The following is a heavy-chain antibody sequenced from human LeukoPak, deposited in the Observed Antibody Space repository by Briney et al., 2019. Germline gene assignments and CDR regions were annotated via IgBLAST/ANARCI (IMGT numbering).Heavy chain of an antibody. CDR1: GFPFSSYW. J-gene: IGHJ4*02. CDR2: IKSDGSST. D-gene: IGHD6-13*01. V-gene: IGHV3-74*01. Sequence: PGGCLRLSCAASGFPFSSYWMHWVRQAPGKGLVWVSRIKSDGSSTSYADSVKGRFTISRDNAKKSLYLQMNSLRAEDTAVYYCAPPPIAATGNWGQGTLVTVSS. CDR3: APPPIAATGN.